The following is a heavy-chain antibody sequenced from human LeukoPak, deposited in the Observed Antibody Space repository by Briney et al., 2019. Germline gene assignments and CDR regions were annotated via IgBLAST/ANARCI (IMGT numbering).Heavy chain of an antibody. Sequence: GGSLRLSCAASGFIFSNYWMTWVRQAPGKGLEWVANIKQDGTEKYYVDSVKGRFTISRDNTKNSLYLQMSSLRAEDTAIYYCARPMSITMIXVPPLGYWGQGTLVTVSS. D-gene: IGHD3-22*01. V-gene: IGHV3-7*01. CDR3: ARPMSITMIXVPPLGY. J-gene: IGHJ4*02. CDR1: GFIFSNYW. CDR2: IKQDGTEK.